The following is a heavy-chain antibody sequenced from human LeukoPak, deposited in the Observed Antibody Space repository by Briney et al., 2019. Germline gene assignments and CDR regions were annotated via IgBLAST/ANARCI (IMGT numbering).Heavy chain of an antibody. CDR1: GYIFTIYD. D-gene: IGHD6-6*01. J-gene: IGHJ5*02. Sequence: AAVTVSFKASGYIFTIYDINGVRQATGQGLAGMGCMNHNSGDTGYAQKFQSRVSITWNTSISTAYMELSSLRSDDTAVYYCARGRAARPRRHGSNWLDPWGQGTLVTVSS. V-gene: IGHV1-8*03. CDR2: MNHNSGDT. CDR3: ARGRAARPRRHGSNWLDP.